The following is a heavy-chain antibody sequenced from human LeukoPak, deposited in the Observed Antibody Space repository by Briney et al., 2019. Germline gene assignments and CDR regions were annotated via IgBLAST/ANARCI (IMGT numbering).Heavy chain of an antibody. Sequence: PGGSLRLSCAASGFTFSSYAMSWVRQAPGKGLEWVSAISGSGGSTYYADSVKGRFTISRDNSKNTLYLQMNSLRAEDTAVYYCAKDDDYYDSSGYLMGAFDIWGQGTMVTVSS. CDR3: AKDDDYYDSSGYLMGAFDI. D-gene: IGHD3-22*01. CDR2: ISGSGGST. J-gene: IGHJ3*02. V-gene: IGHV3-23*01. CDR1: GFTFSSYA.